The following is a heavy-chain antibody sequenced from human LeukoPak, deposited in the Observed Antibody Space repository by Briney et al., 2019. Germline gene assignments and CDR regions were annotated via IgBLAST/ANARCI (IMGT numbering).Heavy chain of an antibody. V-gene: IGHV1-69*13. CDR1: RGTFSSYA. CDR2: IIPIFGTA. CDR3: ARGGPYGGYFDY. D-gene: IGHD4/OR15-4a*01. J-gene: IGHJ4*02. Sequence: VASVKVSCKASRGTFSSYAISWVRQAPGQGLEWMGGIIPIFGTANYAHKFQGRVTITADESTSTAYMELSSLRSEDTAVYYCARGGPYGGYFDYWGQGTLVTVSS.